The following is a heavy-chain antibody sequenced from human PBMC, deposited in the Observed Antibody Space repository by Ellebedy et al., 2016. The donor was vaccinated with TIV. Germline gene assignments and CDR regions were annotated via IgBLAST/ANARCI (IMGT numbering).Heavy chain of an antibody. Sequence: SETLSLTCTVSYGSISSYYWSWIRQPPGKGLEWIGNIFDTGSTYFNPSLRSRVTISVDTSKNQFSLKLSSLTAADTAVYYCARESDSQFYFDYWGQGSLVTVSS. J-gene: IGHJ4*02. CDR1: YGSISSYY. V-gene: IGHV4-59*12. CDR2: IFDTGST. CDR3: ARESDSQFYFDY.